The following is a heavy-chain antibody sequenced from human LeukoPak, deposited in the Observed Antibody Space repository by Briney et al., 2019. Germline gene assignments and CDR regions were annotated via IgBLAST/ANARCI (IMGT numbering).Heavy chain of an antibody. CDR1: GFTFSSYS. CDR3: ARQGHYDFWSGYPLDY. CDR2: ISSSSSTI. Sequence: GGSLRLSCAASGFTFSSYSMNWVRQAPGKGLEWVSYISSSSSTIYYADSVKGRFTISRDNAKNSLYLQMNSLRAEDKAVYYCARQGHYDFWSGYPLDYWGQGTLVTVSS. J-gene: IGHJ4*02. D-gene: IGHD3-3*01. V-gene: IGHV3-48*01.